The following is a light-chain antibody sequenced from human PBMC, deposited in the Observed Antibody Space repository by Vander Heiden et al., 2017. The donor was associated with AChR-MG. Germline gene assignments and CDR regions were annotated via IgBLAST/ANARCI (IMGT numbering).Light chain of an antibody. Sequence: QSGLTLPPSVPGAPGQCVPSSCTGNSSNIGAHYELPWYQQLPGSAPKLLILGNSDRPSGIPERFSGSKSGTAASLAIAGLQAEDEADYYCQSFDNSVSLWVFGGGTTLTVL. V-gene: IGLV1-40*01. J-gene: IGLJ3*02. CDR3: QSFDNSVSLWV. CDR1: SSNIGAHYE. CDR2: GNS.